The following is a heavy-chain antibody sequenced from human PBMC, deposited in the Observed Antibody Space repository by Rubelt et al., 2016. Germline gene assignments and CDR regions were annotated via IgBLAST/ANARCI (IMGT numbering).Heavy chain of an antibody. Sequence: QVQLQQWGAGLLKPSETLSLTCAVYGGSFSGYYWSWIRQPPGKGLEWIGEINHSGSTNYNPSLKSRVTISVDTSKNQFSLKLSSVTAADKAVYYCARVEWGGGHDYWGQGTLVTVSS. D-gene: IGHD2-15*01. CDR3: ARVEWGGGHDY. CDR2: INHSGST. J-gene: IGHJ4*02. V-gene: IGHV4-34*01. CDR1: GGSFSGYY.